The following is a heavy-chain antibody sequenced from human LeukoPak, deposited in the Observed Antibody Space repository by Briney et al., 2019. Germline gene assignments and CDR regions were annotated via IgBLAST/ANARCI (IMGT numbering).Heavy chain of an antibody. D-gene: IGHD6-19*01. CDR2: IYSGGRT. V-gene: IGHV3-66*01. CDR1: GFTVSSNY. J-gene: IGHJ4*02. CDR3: ARESSGWSYFDY. Sequence: GGSLRLSCAASGFTVSSNYMTWVRQAPGKGLEWVSVIYSGGRTYYADSVKGRFTTSRDNSKNTLYLQMNSLRAEDTAVYYCARESSGWSYFDYWGQGTLVTVSS.